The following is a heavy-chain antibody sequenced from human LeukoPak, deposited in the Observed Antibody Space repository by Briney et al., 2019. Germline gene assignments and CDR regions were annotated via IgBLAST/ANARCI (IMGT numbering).Heavy chain of an antibody. CDR2: ISAYNGNT. V-gene: IGHV1-18*01. CDR1: GYTFTSYG. CDR3: ARERLFRSNRHYDMDL. D-gene: IGHD2-21*01. Sequence: GASVKVSCKASGYTFTSYGISWVRQAPGQGLEWMGWISAYNGNTNYAQKLQGRVTMTTDTSTTTAYMDLDSLTSDDTAIYFCARERLFRSNRHYDMDLWGQGTAVAVSS. J-gene: IGHJ6*02.